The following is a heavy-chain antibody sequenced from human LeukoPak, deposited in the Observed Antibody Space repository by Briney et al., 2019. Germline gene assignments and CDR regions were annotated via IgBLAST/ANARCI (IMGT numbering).Heavy chain of an antibody. V-gene: IGHV6-1*01. CDR1: GDSVSSNSAA. CDR2: TYYRSTWYN. D-gene: IGHD3-22*01. CDR3: ARGPQLVGYYYIDV. Sequence: SQTLSLTCAISGDSVSSNSAAWNWIRQSPSRGLEWLGRTYYRSTWYNDYAISVKSRITINPDTSKNQFSLQLSAVTPEDTAVYYCARGPQLVGYYYIDVWGQGTMVTVSS. J-gene: IGHJ3*01.